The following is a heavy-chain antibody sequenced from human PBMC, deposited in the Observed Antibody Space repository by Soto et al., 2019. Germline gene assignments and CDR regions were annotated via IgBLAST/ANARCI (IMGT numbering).Heavy chain of an antibody. D-gene: IGHD4-17*01. CDR1: GGSFSVYY. CDR3: ARAGYGDYGTSYYYYGMDV. CDR2: INHSGST. V-gene: IGHV4-34*01. Sequence: SESLSLACAVYGGSFSVYYGVWIRQPPGKGLEWIGEINHSGSTNYNPSHKSRVTISVDTSKNQFSLKLSSVTAADTAVYYCARAGYGDYGTSYYYYGMDVWGQGTTVTVSS. J-gene: IGHJ6*02.